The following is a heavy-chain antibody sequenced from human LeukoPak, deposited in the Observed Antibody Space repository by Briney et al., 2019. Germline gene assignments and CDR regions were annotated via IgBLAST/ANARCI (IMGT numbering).Heavy chain of an antibody. CDR3: ASRNTYYYYGIDV. CDR2: INSDASST. D-gene: IGHD1-14*01. J-gene: IGHJ6*02. CDR1: AFTFSSYW. Sequence: GGSLRLSCAASAFTFSSYWMHWVRRAPGKGLVWVSHINSDASSTGYADSVKGRFTISRDNAKNTLYLQMNSLRAEDTAVYYCASRNTYYYYGIDVWGQGTTVTVSS. V-gene: IGHV3-74*01.